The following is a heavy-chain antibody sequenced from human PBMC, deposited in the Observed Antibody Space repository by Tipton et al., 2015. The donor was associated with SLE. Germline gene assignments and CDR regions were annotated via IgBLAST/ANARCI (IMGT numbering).Heavy chain of an antibody. CDR1: GGSHSSCSYY. J-gene: IGHJ4*02. Sequence: TLSLTCTVSGGSHSSCSYYWGWIRSPPGRGVGWIGCIYYSGSTYYNPSLTGRVTLSVDTSKNQFSLKLGSVTAADTAVYYCARQSVAAAGPGYYWGQGTLVTVSS. CDR2: IYYSGST. V-gene: IGHV4-39*01. CDR3: ARQSVAAAGPGYY. D-gene: IGHD6-13*01.